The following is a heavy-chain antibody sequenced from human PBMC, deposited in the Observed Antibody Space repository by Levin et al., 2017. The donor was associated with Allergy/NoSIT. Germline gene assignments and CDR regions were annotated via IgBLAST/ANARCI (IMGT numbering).Heavy chain of an antibody. CDR1: GFAFSTYT. V-gene: IGHV3-48*02. J-gene: IGHJ3*02. Sequence: SCAASGFAFSTYTMNWVRQAPGKGLEWISKISSGSTTIDYADSVKGRFTTSRDNARDSLFLQMNSLRDEDTAVYFCARMKRNIHHAFDIWGQGTMVTVSS. CDR2: ISSGSTTI. D-gene: IGHD2/OR15-2a*01. CDR3: ARMKRNIHHAFDI.